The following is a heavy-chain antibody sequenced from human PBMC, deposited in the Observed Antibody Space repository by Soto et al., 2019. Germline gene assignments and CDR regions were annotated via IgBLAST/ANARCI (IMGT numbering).Heavy chain of an antibody. Sequence: QVQLQESGPGLVKPSGTLSLTCAVSGGSISSSNWWCWVRQPPGKGLEWIGEIYHSGSTNYNPSLKSRITISVDKSKIQFSLKLGSVTAADTAVYYCARVRVGATDRAEYFQHWGQGTLVTVSS. CDR1: GGSISSSNW. J-gene: IGHJ1*01. V-gene: IGHV4-4*02. CDR3: ARVRVGATDRAEYFQH. D-gene: IGHD1-26*01. CDR2: IYHSGST.